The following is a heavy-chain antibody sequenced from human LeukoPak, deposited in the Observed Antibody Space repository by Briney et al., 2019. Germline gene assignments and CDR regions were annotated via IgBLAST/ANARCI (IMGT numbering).Heavy chain of an antibody. J-gene: IGHJ6*02. D-gene: IGHD4-17*01. Sequence: GGSLRLSCAASGFTFSSYTMTWVRQAPGKGLEWVSVISGNGGTTYYAESVKGRLTISRDNSKNTLYLQMNSLRAEDTAVYYCAKGPVTTSLYYYYGMDVWGQGTTVTVSS. CDR2: ISGNGGTT. CDR3: AKGPVTTSLYYYYGMDV. V-gene: IGHV3-23*01. CDR1: GFTFSSYT.